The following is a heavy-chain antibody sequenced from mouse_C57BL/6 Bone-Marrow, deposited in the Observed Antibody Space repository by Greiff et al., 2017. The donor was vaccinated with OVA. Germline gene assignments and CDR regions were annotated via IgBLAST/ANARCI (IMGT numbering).Heavy chain of an antibody. CDR2: IHPSDSGT. CDR3: ASDGNSKGWFDV. V-gene: IGHV1-74*01. Sequence: QVQLQQSGAELVKPGASVKVSCKASGYTFTSYWMHWVKQRPGQGLEWIGRIHPSDSGTNYNQKFKGKATLTVDKSSSTAYMQLSSLTSEDSAVYYCASDGNSKGWFDVWGTGTTVTVSS. CDR1: GYTFTSYW. J-gene: IGHJ1*03. D-gene: IGHD2-5*01.